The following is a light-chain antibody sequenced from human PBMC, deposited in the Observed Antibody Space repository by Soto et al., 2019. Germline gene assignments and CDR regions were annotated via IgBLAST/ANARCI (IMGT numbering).Light chain of an antibody. J-gene: IGLJ1*01. CDR3: SSYTSSSTLFV. CDR1: ISDVGGYNH. Sequence: QSVLTQPASVSGSPGQSITISCTGTISDVGGYNHVSWYQQHPGKVPKLMIYDVSNRPSGVSNRFSGSKSGNTASLTISGLQAEDDADYYCSSYTSSSTLFVFGTGTKVTVL. CDR2: DVS. V-gene: IGLV2-14*01.